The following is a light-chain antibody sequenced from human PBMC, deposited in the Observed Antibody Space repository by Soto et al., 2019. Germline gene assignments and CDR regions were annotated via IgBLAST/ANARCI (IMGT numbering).Light chain of an antibody. CDR1: QSISNY. V-gene: IGKV1-39*01. J-gene: IGKJ1*01. Sequence: DIQMTQSPSSLSASVGDRVTITCRASQSISNYLDWYQVKPGKAPKLLIYAASTLQSGVPSRFSGSGSGTDFTLTISSLQAEDFATYYCHQNYNVPPWTFDQGTKVEIK. CDR3: HQNYNVPPWT. CDR2: AAS.